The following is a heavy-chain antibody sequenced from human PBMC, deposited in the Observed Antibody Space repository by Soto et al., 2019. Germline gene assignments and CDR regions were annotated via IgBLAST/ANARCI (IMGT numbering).Heavy chain of an antibody. D-gene: IGHD3-3*01. CDR1: GGSISSTSW. CDR3: ATDDFWSATTNYYFDY. Sequence: PSETLSLTCAVSGGSISSTSWWSWVRQPPGKGLEWIGEIHHNGSSNYNPSLKSRVTISVDTSKNQFSLKLSSVTAADTAVYYCATDDFWSATTNYYFDYWGQGTLVTVSS. V-gene: IGHV4-4*02. CDR2: IHHNGSS. J-gene: IGHJ4*02.